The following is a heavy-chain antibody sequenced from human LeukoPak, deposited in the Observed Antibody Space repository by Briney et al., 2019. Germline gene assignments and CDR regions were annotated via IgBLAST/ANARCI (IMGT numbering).Heavy chain of an antibody. CDR1: GYTFTGYY. CDR3: ARAKDSGWYYIDY. J-gene: IGHJ4*02. V-gene: IGHV1-2*02. Sequence: ASVKVSCKASGYTFTGYYMHWVRQAPGQGLEWMGWINPNSGGTNYAQKFQGRVTMTRDTSISPAYMELSRLRSDDTAVYYCARAKDSGWYYIDYWGQGTLVTVSS. CDR2: INPNSGGT. D-gene: IGHD6-19*01.